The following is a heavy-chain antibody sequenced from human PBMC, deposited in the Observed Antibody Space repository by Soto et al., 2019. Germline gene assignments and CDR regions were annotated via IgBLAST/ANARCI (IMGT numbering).Heavy chain of an antibody. D-gene: IGHD2-21*01. CDR1: GFTFSKAW. Sequence: GGSLRLSCAASGFTFSKAWMNWVRQAPGKGLEWVSYISSSGSTIYYADSVKGRFTISRDNAKNSLYLQMNSLRAEDTAVYYCARPYPNMDLFDPWGQGTLVTVSS. V-gene: IGHV3-11*01. J-gene: IGHJ5*02. CDR2: ISSSGSTI. CDR3: ARPYPNMDLFDP.